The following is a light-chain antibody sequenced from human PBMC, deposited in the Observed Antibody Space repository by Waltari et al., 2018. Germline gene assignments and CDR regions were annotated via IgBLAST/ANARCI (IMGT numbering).Light chain of an antibody. CDR1: SSDIGANNY. CDR3: SSYTITYTRV. Sequence: QSALTQPASVSGSPGQSITISCTGTSSDIGANNYVSWYRQHPGKAPKLLLYHVTTRPSVVSNRFSGSKSGNTASLTISGLQAEDEADYFCSSYTITYTRVFGGGTKLTVL. V-gene: IGLV2-14*01. CDR2: HVT. J-gene: IGLJ3*02.